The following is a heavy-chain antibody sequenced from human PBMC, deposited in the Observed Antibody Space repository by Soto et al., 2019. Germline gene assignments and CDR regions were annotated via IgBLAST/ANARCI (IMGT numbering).Heavy chain of an antibody. CDR2: IYTDERT. J-gene: IGHJ6*02. Sequence: GGRPRPSDAASGCMVSTSFIMWVRQGPGKGLEWVSLIYTDERTFYGDSVKGRFTISRDDSKNTVFLQMNSLRAEDTAVYYCARDPAPSPDQAMDVWGQGTTVTVSS. V-gene: IGHV3-53*01. CDR1: GCMVSTSF. CDR3: ARDPAPSPDQAMDV. D-gene: IGHD2-2*01.